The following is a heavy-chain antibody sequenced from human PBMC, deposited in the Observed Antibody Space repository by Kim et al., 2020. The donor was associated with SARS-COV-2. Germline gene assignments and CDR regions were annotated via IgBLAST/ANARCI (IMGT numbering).Heavy chain of an antibody. Sequence: SETLSLTCAVYGGSFSGYYWSWIRQPPGKGLEWIGEINHSGSTNYNPYLKSRVTISVDTSKNQFSLKLSSVTAADTAVYYCARASNVLLWFGESPFDSWGQGTLVTVSS. CDR2: INHSGST. J-gene: IGHJ4*02. CDR3: ARASNVLLWFGESPFDS. CDR1: GGSFSGYY. D-gene: IGHD3-10*01. V-gene: IGHV4-34*01.